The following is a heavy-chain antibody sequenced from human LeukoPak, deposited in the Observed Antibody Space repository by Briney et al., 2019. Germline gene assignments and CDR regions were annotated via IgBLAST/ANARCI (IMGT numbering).Heavy chain of an antibody. CDR3: ARDQAYYYGSGRRKFDY. V-gene: IGHV4-34*01. D-gene: IGHD3-10*01. CDR2: INHSGST. J-gene: IGHJ4*02. Sequence: SETLSLTCAVYGGSFSGYYWSWIRQPPGKGLEWIGEINHSGSTNYNPSLKSRVTISVDTSKNQFSPKLSSVTAADTAVYYCARDQAYYYGSGRRKFDYWGQGTLVTVSS. CDR1: GGSFSGYY.